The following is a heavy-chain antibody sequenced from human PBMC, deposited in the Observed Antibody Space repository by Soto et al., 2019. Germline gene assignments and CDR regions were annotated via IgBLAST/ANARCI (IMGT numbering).Heavy chain of an antibody. J-gene: IGHJ5*02. CDR2: IIPIFGTA. Sequence: SVKVSCKASGGTFSSYAISWVRQAPGQGLEWMGGIIPIFGTANYAQKSQGRVTITADESTSTAYMELSSLRSEDTAVYYCARHNDFWSGYYNWFDPWGQGTLVTVSS. CDR1: GGTFSSYA. V-gene: IGHV1-69*13. D-gene: IGHD3-3*01. CDR3: ARHNDFWSGYYNWFDP.